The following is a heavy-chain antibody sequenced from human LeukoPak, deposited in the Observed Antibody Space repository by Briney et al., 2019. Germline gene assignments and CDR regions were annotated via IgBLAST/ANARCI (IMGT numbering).Heavy chain of an antibody. CDR2: INPSGGST. V-gene: IGHV1-46*01. CDR3: ARALGPLDY. J-gene: IGHJ4*02. D-gene: IGHD7-27*01. Sequence: ASVKVSCKASGYTFTSYYMHWVRQAPGQGLEWMGIINPSGGSTSYAQKFQGRVTTTRDTSTSIAYMELSSLRSEDTAVYYCARALGPLDYWGQGTLVTVSS. CDR1: GYTFTSYY.